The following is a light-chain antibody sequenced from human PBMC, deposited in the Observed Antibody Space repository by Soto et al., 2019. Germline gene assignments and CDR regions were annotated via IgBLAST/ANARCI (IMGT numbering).Light chain of an antibody. CDR2: GAS. Sequence: EVLLTQSPSTVSVSPLERSTLSFRASQSVSSNLAWYQQKPGQAPRLLIYGASSRATGIPDRFSGSGSWTDFTLTISRLEPEDFAVYYCQQYGSSVTFGGGTKVDIK. CDR1: QSVSSN. V-gene: IGKV3-20*01. J-gene: IGKJ4*01. CDR3: QQYGSSVT.